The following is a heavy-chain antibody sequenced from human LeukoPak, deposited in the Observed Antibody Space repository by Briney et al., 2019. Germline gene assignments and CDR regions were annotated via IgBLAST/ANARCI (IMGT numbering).Heavy chain of an antibody. Sequence: PGGSLRLSCAASGFTFRSYWMNWARQAAAKELEWVARINHKGNVNYYVASVKGRFTISRDNAKNSLYLQMSNLRAEDTAVYFCARGGGLDVWGQGATVTVSS. CDR2: INHKGNVN. D-gene: IGHD3-16*01. CDR1: GFTFRSYW. J-gene: IGHJ6*02. CDR3: ARGGGLDV. V-gene: IGHV3-7*03.